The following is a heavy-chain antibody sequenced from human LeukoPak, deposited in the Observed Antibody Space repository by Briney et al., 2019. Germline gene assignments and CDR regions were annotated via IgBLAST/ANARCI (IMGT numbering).Heavy chain of an antibody. J-gene: IGHJ6*03. D-gene: IGHD3-10*01. CDR2: IDYSGST. CDR1: GGSISTYY. Sequence: SETLSLTCVVSGGSISTYYWFWSRQPPGKGREWIGYIDYSGSTTYNPSLKSRVTISVDTSKNQFSLRLNSATAADTAVYYCARGVTLRGTYYMDVWGKGTTVTVSS. V-gene: IGHV4-59*01. CDR3: ARGVTLRGTYYMDV.